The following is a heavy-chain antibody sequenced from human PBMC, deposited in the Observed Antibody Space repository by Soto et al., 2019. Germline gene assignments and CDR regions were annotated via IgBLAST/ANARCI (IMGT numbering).Heavy chain of an antibody. CDR3: ARDDISGDDYHYMDV. J-gene: IGHJ6*03. D-gene: IGHD2-21*01. CDR2: INHSGST. Sequence: PSETLSLTCAVFGGAFSGHYWSWIRQPPGKGLEWIGEINHSGSTNYNPSLKSRVTISVDTSKNQFSLRLSSVTAADTAVYYCARDDISGDDYHYMDVWGKGTTVT. CDR1: GGAFSGHY. V-gene: IGHV4-34*01.